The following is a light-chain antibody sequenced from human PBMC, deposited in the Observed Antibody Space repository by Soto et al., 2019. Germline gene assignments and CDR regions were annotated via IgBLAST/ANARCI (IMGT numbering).Light chain of an antibody. CDR2: RNN. V-gene: IGLV1-47*01. CDR3: AAWDDSLSGYV. J-gene: IGLJ1*01. CDR1: SSNIESNY. Sequence: QSVLTQPPSASGTPGQKVTISCSGSSSNIESNYVYWYQQLPGTAPKLLIYRNNQRPSGVPDRFSGSKSGTSASLAISGLRFEDEADYYCAAWDDSLSGYVFGTGTKLTVL.